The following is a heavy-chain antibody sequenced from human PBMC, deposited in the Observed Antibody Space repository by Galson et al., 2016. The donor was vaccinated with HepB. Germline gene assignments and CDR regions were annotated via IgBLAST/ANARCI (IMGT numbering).Heavy chain of an antibody. J-gene: IGHJ1*01. CDR3: ARGSKTAGVD. V-gene: IGHV1-18*01. CDR2: ISGYNGNT. CDR1: GYSFTSFA. D-gene: IGHD6-19*01. Sequence: SVKVSCKASGYSFTSFAITWVRQAPGQGLQWMGWISGYNGNTNYAQNLQGRVTMTIETSTNTVYMELRSLTSDDTVVYFCARGSKTAGVDWGQGTLVTVSS.